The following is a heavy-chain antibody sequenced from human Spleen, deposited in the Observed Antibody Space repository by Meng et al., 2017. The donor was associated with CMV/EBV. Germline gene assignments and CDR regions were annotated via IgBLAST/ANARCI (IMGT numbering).Heavy chain of an antibody. CDR3: TAGTGKTDFDY. D-gene: IGHD1-1*01. V-gene: IGHV3-15*01. Sequence: GGSLRLSCAASGFTFRSYAMSWVRQAPGKGLEWVGRIKSKTDGGTIDYDAPVKGRFTISRDDSKNSLYLQMNSLETEDTAVYYCTAGTGKTDFDYWGQGTLVTVSS. J-gene: IGHJ4*02. CDR1: GFTFRSYA. CDR2: IKSKTDGGTI.